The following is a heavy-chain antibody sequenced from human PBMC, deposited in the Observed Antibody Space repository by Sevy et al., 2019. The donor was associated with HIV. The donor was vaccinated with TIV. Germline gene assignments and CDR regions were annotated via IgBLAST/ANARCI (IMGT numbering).Heavy chain of an antibody. CDR2: ISGSGGST. V-gene: IGHV3-23*01. J-gene: IGHJ6*01. D-gene: IGHD1-26*01. CDR1: GFTFSSYA. CDR3: ANEAARRGGLYYCYYGLDV. Sequence: GGSLRLSCAASGFTFSSYAMSWVRQAPGKGLEWVSAISGSGGSTYYADSVKGRFTISRDNSKNTPYLQMNSLRAEDMSVYSCANEAARRGGLYYCYYGLDVVGQGTTVTVSS.